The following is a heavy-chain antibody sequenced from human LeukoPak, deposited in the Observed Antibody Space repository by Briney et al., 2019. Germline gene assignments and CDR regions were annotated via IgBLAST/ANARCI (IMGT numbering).Heavy chain of an antibody. CDR2: IYHSGST. D-gene: IGHD1-7*01. Sequence: SETLSLTCAVSGGSISSSNWWSWIRQPPGKGQEWIGEIYHSGSTNYNPSLKSRVTISVDKSKTQFSLKLSSVTAADTAMYYCASYRSLTGTGFDYWGQGTLVTVSS. CDR3: ASYRSLTGTGFDY. J-gene: IGHJ4*02. V-gene: IGHV4-4*02. CDR1: GGSISSSNW.